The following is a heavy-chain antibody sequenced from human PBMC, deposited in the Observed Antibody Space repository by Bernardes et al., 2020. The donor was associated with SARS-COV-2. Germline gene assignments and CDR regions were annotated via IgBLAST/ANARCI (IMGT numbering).Heavy chain of an antibody. D-gene: IGHD1-1*01. CDR1: GYTFIGYY. CDR2: MNPNSGGT. J-gene: IGHJ6*04. Sequence: ASVKVSCKASGYTFIGYYIHWVRQAPGLGLEWMGWMNPNSGGTNCAQKFHGRVTMTRDTSITTAYIELNSLMSDDTAVYYCARGHDTWTDVYYSYYNGMDIWGERTTNSVSS. CDR3: ARGHDTWTDVYYSYYNGMDI. V-gene: IGHV1-2*02.